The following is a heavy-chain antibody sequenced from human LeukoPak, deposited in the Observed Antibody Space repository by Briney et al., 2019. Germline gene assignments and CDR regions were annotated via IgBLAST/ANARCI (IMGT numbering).Heavy chain of an antibody. CDR2: ISAYNGNT. D-gene: IGHD3/OR15-3a*01. CDR3: ARDYNDFWSGRNPNWFDP. J-gene: IGHJ5*02. CDR1: GYTFTSYG. V-gene: IGHV1-18*01. Sequence: GASGKVCCTASGYTFTSYGISWVREAPGQGLEWMGWISAYNGNTNDAQTLQGRVTMTTDTSTSTAYMELRSLRSDDTAVYYCARDYNDFWSGRNPNWFDPWGQGTLVTVSS.